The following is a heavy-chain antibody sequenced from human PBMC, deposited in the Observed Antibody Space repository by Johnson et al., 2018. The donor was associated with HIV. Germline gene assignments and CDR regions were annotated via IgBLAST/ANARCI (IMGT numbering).Heavy chain of an antibody. CDR2: ISYDGSNK. Sequence: QVQLVESGGGVVKPGRSLRLSCAASGFTFSSYAMHWVRQAPGKGLEWVAVISYDGSNKYYADSVKGRFTISRDNSKNTLYLQMNSLRAEDTAVYYCARVKGAFDIWGQGTMVTVSS. V-gene: IGHV3-30-3*01. CDR3: ARVKGAFDI. J-gene: IGHJ3*02. CDR1: GFTFSSYA.